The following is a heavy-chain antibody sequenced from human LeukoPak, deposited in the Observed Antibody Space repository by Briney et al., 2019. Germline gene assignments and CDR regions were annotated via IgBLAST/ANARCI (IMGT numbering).Heavy chain of an antibody. V-gene: IGHV3-48*03. D-gene: IGHD6-19*01. CDR2: ISSSGSTI. Sequence: PGGSLRLSCAASGFTFSSYEMNWVRQAPGKGLEWVSYISSSGSTIYYADSVKGRFTISRDNAKNSLYLQMNSLRAEDTAVYYCAGLYSSGWYSWGQGTLVTVSS. J-gene: IGHJ4*02. CDR3: AGLYSSGWYS. CDR1: GFTFSSYE.